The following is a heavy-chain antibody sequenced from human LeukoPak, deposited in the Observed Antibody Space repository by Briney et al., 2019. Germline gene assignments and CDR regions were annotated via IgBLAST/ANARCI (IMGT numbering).Heavy chain of an antibody. D-gene: IGHD3-3*01. Sequence: PSETLSLTCTVSGGSVSFGSYYWSWVRQPAGKGLEWIGRIYSGGSTNYNPSLKSRVTMSVDLSKNQFSLKVRSVTAADTAVYYCASPDFWSGYYGSFDYWGQGILVTVS. CDR3: ASPDFWSGYYGSFDY. CDR1: GGSVSFGSYY. V-gene: IGHV4-61*02. J-gene: IGHJ4*02. CDR2: IYSGGST.